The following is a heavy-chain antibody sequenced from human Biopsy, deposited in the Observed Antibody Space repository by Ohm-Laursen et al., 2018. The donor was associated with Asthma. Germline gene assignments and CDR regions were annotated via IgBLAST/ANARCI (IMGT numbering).Heavy chain of an antibody. CDR1: GFRFPIYG. J-gene: IGHJ6*02. D-gene: IGHD2-21*02. CDR3: TRDRFYNSVTSESFYYGVDV. V-gene: IGHV3-30*03. CDR2: ISYDGREK. Sequence: SLRLSCSASGFRFPIYGMHWVRQGPGKGPEWVALISYDGREKGYVDSVKGRFTISRDNFRNTVHLQMSSLRPEDSAVNYCTRDRFYNSVTSESFYYGVDVWGQGTTVTVSS.